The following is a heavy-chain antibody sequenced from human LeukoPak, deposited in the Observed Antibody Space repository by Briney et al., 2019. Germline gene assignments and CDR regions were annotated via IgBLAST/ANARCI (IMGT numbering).Heavy chain of an antibody. Sequence: SETLSLTCTVSGGAISSYYWSWIRQPAAKGLEWIGRIYTTGRTDYSASLKSRVTMSVDTSNNQFSLKLSSVTAADTAVYYCARDLPLYYFDSGNMFDPWGQGILVTVSS. CDR1: GGAISSYY. CDR3: ARDLPLYYFDSGNMFDP. D-gene: IGHD3-10*01. V-gene: IGHV4-4*07. CDR2: IYTTGRT. J-gene: IGHJ5*02.